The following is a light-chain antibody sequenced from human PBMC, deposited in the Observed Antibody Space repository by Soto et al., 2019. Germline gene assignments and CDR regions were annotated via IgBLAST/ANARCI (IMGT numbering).Light chain of an antibody. Sequence: DIQMTQSPSTLSASVGDRVTITCRASQSISSWLAWYQQKPGKAPKLLIYTASSLESGVPSRFSGSGSGTELPLTISSLQPDDLATYYCQLYNIYSGLTGGGGTKVEIK. CDR2: TAS. CDR1: QSISSW. CDR3: QLYNIYSGLT. V-gene: IGKV1-5*03. J-gene: IGKJ4*01.